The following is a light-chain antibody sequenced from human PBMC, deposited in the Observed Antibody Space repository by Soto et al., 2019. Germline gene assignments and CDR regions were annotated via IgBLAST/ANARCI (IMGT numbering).Light chain of an antibody. V-gene: IGKV1-5*03. CDR1: QSISSW. CDR2: KAS. J-gene: IGKJ1*01. CDR3: QQYNGYPWT. Sequence: DIQMTQSPSTLSASVGDRVTITCRASQSISSWLAWYQQKPGKAPKLLIYKASSLESGVPSRFSGSGSGTEFTLTIISLQPDDFATYYCQQYNGYPWTFGQGTKVEIK.